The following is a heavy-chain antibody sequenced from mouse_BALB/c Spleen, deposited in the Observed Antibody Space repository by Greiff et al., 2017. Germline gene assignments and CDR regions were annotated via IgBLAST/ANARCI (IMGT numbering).Heavy chain of an antibody. Sequence: EVQRVESGGGLVKPGGSLKLSCAASGFTFSSYAMSWVRQSPEKRLEWVAEISSGGSYTYYPDTVTGRFTISRDNAKNTLYLEMSSLRSEDTAMYYCAREVRDAMDYWGQGTSVTVSS. V-gene: IGHV5-9-4*01. CDR1: GFTFSSYA. CDR2: ISSGGSYT. J-gene: IGHJ4*01. CDR3: AREVRDAMDY. D-gene: IGHD2-14*01.